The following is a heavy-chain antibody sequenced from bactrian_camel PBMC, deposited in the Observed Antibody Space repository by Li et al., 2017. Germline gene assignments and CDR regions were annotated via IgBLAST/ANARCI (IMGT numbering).Heavy chain of an antibody. V-gene: IGHV3S53*01. J-gene: IGHJ4*01. CDR1: ESTYC. D-gene: IGHD7*01. CDR3: AIDDFAPCRRGWWRLTHAL. Sequence: VQLVESGGGSVQTGGSLRLSCVASESTYCMAWFRQAPGKPREGIAAIDADGITTCAPSMKGRVTVSKDNAKNTLYLQMDSLEVDDTAMYYCAIDDFAPCRRGWWRLTHALRGQGTQVTVS. CDR2: IDADGIT.